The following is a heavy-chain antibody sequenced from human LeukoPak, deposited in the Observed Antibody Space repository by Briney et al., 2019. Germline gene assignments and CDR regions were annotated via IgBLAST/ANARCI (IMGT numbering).Heavy chain of an antibody. J-gene: IGHJ6*02. CDR3: ARDGSNWSNDYYHGVDV. D-gene: IGHD4-11*01. Sequence: KTSETLSLTCTLSGDSVTTYYWSWIRQPPGKGLEWLGYVYYSGSATYNPSLKSRVTISVDTSKNQFSLRLSSVTAADTAVYYCARDGSNWSNDYYHGVDVWGQGTTVTVSS. CDR1: GDSVTTYY. CDR2: VYYSGSA. V-gene: IGHV4-59*02.